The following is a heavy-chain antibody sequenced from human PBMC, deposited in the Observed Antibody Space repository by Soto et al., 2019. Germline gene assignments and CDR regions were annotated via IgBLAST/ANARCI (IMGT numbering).Heavy chain of an antibody. V-gene: IGHV3-13*05. CDR3: ARTDRDFYGLDV. CDR1: GFTFRNYD. Sequence: EVQLVESGGGLVQPGGSLRLSCEASGFTFRNYDMHWVRQGTGKGLEWVSGISAAGDPDYADSVEGRLTISRENAQNSFFLQMNSLRVGDTADYYCARTDRDFYGLDVWGQGTTVIVSS. CDR2: ISAAGDP. J-gene: IGHJ6*02.